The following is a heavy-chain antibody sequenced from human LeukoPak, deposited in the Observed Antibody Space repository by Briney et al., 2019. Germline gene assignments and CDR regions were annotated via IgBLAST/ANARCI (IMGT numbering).Heavy chain of an antibody. CDR3: ASLGSESSFDY. CDR1: GGSISSYY. CDR2: IYYSGST. Sequence: SETLSLTCTVSGGSISSYYWSWIRQPPGEGLEWIGYIYYSGSTNYNPSLKSRVTISVDTSKNQFSLKLSSVTAADTAVYYCASLGSESSFDYWGQGTLVTVSS. J-gene: IGHJ4*02. D-gene: IGHD3-10*01. V-gene: IGHV4-59*08.